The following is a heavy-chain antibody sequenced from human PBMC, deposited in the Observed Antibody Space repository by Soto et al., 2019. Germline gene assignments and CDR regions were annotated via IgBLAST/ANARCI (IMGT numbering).Heavy chain of an antibody. V-gene: IGHV3-48*01. D-gene: IGHD4-4*01. J-gene: IGHJ5*02. Sequence: EVQLVESGGGLVQPGGSLRLSCAASGFTFSSYSMNWVRQAPGKGLEWVSYISSSSSTIYYADSVKGRFTISRDNAKNSLYLQINSLRAEDTAVYYCARDDYKGWFDPRGQGTLVTVSS. CDR2: ISSSSSTI. CDR1: GFTFSSYS. CDR3: ARDDYKGWFDP.